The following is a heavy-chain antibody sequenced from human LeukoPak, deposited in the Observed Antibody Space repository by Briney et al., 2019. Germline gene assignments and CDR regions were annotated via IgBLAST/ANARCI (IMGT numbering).Heavy chain of an antibody. CDR2: INPNSGGT. CDR3: ARDPDDDYGDYYFDY. V-gene: IGHV1-2*02. D-gene: IGHD4-17*01. J-gene: IGHJ4*02. Sequence: GASVKVPCKASGYTFTGYYMHWVRQAPGQGLGWMGWINPNSGGTNYAQKFQGRVTMTRDTSISAAYMELSRLRSDDTAVYYCARDPDDDYGDYYFDYWGQGTLVTVSS. CDR1: GYTFTGYY.